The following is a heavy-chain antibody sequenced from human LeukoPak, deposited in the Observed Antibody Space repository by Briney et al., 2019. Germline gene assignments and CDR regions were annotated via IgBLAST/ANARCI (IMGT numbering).Heavy chain of an antibody. V-gene: IGHV1-2*02. CDR1: GYTFAGYY. D-gene: IGHD4-23*01. J-gene: IGHJ4*02. CDR2: INLNSGGT. Sequence: ASVRVSCRASGYTFAGYYIHWVRQAPGQGLEWMGWINLNSGGTDYAQRFQGRVTMTRDTSINTAYMDLNRIRSDDTAVYYCARLLYLVGGTYFGYWGQGTLVTVSS. CDR3: ARLLYLVGGTYFGY.